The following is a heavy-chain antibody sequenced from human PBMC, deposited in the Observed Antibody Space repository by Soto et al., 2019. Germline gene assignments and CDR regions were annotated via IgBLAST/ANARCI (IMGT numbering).Heavy chain of an antibody. Sequence: SQTLSLTCAICGDSGSRNSPACNWIRDSPSRGLEWLGRTYYRSKLYNDYAVSGKSRITINPDTSKNQFSLQLNSVTPEETAVYYCAREYSSGGNTGWFDPWGQGTLVTVSS. CDR1: GDSGSRNSPA. CDR2: TYYRSKLYN. J-gene: IGHJ5*02. CDR3: AREYSSGGNTGWFDP. V-gene: IGHV6-1*01. D-gene: IGHD6-19*01.